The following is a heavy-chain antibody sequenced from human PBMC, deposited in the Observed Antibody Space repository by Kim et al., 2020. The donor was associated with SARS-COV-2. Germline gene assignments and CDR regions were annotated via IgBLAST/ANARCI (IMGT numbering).Heavy chain of an antibody. D-gene: IGHD6-13*01. CDR2: IWYDGSNK. CDR1: GFTFSSYA. J-gene: IGHJ4*02. V-gene: IGHV3-33*01. CDR3: ARGMGYSSSYFDY. Sequence: GGSLRLSCAASGFTFSSYAMHWVRQAPGKGLEWVAVIWYDGSNKYYADSVKGRFTISRDNSKNTLYLQMNSLRAEDTAVYYCARGMGYSSSYFDYWGQGTLVTVSS.